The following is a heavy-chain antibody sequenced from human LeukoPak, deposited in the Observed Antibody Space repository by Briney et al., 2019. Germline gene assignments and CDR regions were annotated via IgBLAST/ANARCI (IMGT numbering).Heavy chain of an antibody. CDR3: ARDKAGPAVRDDAFDI. J-gene: IGHJ3*02. D-gene: IGHD1-14*01. V-gene: IGHV1-24*01. Sequence: GASVKVSCKVSGYTLTELSMHWVRQAPGKGLEWMGGFDPEDGETIYAQKFQGRVTMTEDTSTDTAYMELSSLRSEDTAVYYCARDKAGPAVRDDAFDIWGQGTMVTVSS. CDR2: FDPEDGET. CDR1: GYTLTELS.